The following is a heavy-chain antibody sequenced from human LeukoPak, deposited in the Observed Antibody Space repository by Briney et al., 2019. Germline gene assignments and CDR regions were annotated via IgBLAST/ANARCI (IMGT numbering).Heavy chain of an antibody. V-gene: IGHV1-2*04. CDR2: INPNSGGT. CDR3: ARGGSSLGDAAGNKRTFDY. J-gene: IGHJ4*02. CDR1: GYTFTCYY. D-gene: IGHD6-13*01. Sequence: GASVKVSCKASGYTFTCYYMHWVRQAPGQGLEWMGWINPNSGGTNYAQKFQGWVTMTRDTSISTAYMELSRLRSDDTAVYYCARGGSSLGDAAGNKRTFDYWGQGTLVTVSS.